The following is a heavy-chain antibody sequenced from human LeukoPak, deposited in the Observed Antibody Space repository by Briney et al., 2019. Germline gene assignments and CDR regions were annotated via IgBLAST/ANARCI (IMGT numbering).Heavy chain of an antibody. Sequence: PETLSLTCTVSGGSISSSSYYWGWIRQPPGKGLEWIGSIYYSGSTYYNPSLKSRVTISVDTSKNQFSLKLSSVTAADTAVYYCARRGTGIVVVPAASLAFDIWGQGTMVAVSS. CDR1: GGSISSSSYY. J-gene: IGHJ3*02. D-gene: IGHD2-2*01. CDR3: ARRGTGIVVVPAASLAFDI. CDR2: IYYSGST. V-gene: IGHV4-39*01.